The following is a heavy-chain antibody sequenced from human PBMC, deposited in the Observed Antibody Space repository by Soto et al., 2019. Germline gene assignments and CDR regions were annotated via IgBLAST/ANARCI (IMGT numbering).Heavy chain of an antibody. CDR3: AKDGIVGPTPAYYYGMDA. CDR1: GFTFSTSA. V-gene: IGHV3-23*01. Sequence: GGSLRLSCAASGFTFSTSAMSWVRQAPGKGLEWVAGISGSGGRTYYADSMKGRVIIYRDNTNRTVHLQVNSLRVADSGVYFCAKDGIVGPTPAYYYGMDAWGQGTTVTVSS. CDR2: ISGSGGRT. J-gene: IGHJ6*02. D-gene: IGHD1-26*01.